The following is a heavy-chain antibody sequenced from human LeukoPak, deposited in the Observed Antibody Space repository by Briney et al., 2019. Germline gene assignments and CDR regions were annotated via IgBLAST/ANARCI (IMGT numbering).Heavy chain of an antibody. D-gene: IGHD3-3*01. V-gene: IGHV3-21*01. CDR3: AVTYYDFWSGYSH. CDR2: ISSSSSCI. Sequence: GGSLRLSCAASGIIFSSYSMNWVRQAPGKGLEWVSSISSSSSCIYYADSVKGRFTISRDNAKNSLYLQMNSLRAEDTAVYYCAVTYYDFWSGYSHWGQGTLVTVSS. CDR1: GIIFSSYS. J-gene: IGHJ4*02.